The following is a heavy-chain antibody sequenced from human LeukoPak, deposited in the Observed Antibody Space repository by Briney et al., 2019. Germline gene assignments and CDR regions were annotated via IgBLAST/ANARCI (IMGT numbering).Heavy chain of an antibody. V-gene: IGHV4-34*01. CDR1: GGSLSPYW. CDR2: IKHSGHT. CDR3: ARRGANDFGDSAGNFAYDM. Sequence: SETLSLTCEVYGGSLSPYWWSWIRQPPGKGLEWIGEIKHSGHTNYNPSLKSRVTISVDTSKKQFSLKLSSVTVADTALYFCARRGANDFGDSAGNFAYDMWGQGTMVTASS. D-gene: IGHD4-17*01. J-gene: IGHJ3*02.